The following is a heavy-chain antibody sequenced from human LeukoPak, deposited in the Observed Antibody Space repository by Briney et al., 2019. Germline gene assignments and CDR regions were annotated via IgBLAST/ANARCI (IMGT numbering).Heavy chain of an antibody. CDR2: IYHGGST. V-gene: IGHV4-59*01. D-gene: IGHD3-22*01. Sequence: SETLSLTCIVSRGSISSYYWSWIRQPPGKGLEWIGYIYHGGSTNYNPSLKSRVTTSGDTSKNKFFLNLSSVTAADTAMYYCARGRYYYDSSGYPYNWFDPWGQGTLVTVSS. CDR3: ARGRYYYDSSGYPYNWFDP. CDR1: RGSISSYY. J-gene: IGHJ5*02.